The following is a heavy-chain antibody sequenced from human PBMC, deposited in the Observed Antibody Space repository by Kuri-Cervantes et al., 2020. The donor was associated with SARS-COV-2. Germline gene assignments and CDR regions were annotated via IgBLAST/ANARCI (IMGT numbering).Heavy chain of an antibody. CDR3: AGSYYDSSGDLDY. V-gene: IGHV1-69*13. D-gene: IGHD3-22*01. Sequence: SVKVSCKASGGTFSSYAISWVRQAPGQGLEWMGGIIPIFGTANYAQKFQGRVTITADESTSTAYMELRSLRSDDTAVYYCAGSYYDSSGDLDYWGQGTLVTVSS. CDR1: GGTFSSYA. J-gene: IGHJ4*02. CDR2: IIPIFGTA.